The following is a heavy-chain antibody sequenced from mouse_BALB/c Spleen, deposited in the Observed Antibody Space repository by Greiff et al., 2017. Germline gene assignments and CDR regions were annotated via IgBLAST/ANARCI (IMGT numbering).Heavy chain of an antibody. CDR2: ISSGSSTI. CDR1: GFTFSSFG. J-gene: IGHJ2*01. Sequence: EVKLMESGGGLVQPGGSRKLSCAASGFTFSSFGMHWVRQAPEKGLEWVAYISSGSSTIYYADTVKGRFTISRDNPKNTLFLQMTSLRSEDTAMYYCARGGYGYVDYWGQGTTLTVSS. D-gene: IGHD3-1*01. CDR3: ARGGYGYVDY. V-gene: IGHV5-17*02.